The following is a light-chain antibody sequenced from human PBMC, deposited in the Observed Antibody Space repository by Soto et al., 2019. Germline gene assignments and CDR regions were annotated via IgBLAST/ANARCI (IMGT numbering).Light chain of an antibody. J-gene: IGKJ2*01. CDR3: QQYNNWPYT. V-gene: IGKV3-15*01. CDR1: QSVSSN. Sequence: EIAMTQSPATLSVSPVERAALSCRASQSVSSNFAWYQQKPGQAPRLLIYGASTRATGIPARFSGSGSGTEFTLTISSLQSEDFAVYYCQQYNNWPYTFGQGTKLEI. CDR2: GAS.